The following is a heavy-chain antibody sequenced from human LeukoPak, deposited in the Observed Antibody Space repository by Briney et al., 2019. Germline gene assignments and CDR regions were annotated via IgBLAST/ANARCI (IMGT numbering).Heavy chain of an antibody. CDR2: ISSSGDET. CDR3: ARGLNAGPDDYVWGSLKA. V-gene: IGHV3-23*01. J-gene: IGHJ4*02. CDR1: GFSFSSYF. Sequence: GGSLRLSCAASGFSFSSYFMTWARQPPGKGLEWVSAISSSGDETHYADSVKGRFTISRDNSKNTLYLQMNSLRAEDTAVYYCARGLNAGPDDYVWGSLKAWGQGTLVTVSS. D-gene: IGHD3-16*01.